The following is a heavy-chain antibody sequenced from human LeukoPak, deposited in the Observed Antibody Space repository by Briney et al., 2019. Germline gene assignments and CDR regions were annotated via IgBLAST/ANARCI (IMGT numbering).Heavy chain of an antibody. CDR3: AREGRGIDHTFDI. V-gene: IGHV3-48*04. CDR1: GFTFSSYG. Sequence: PGGSLRLSCAASGFTFSSYGMSWVRQAPGKGLEWVSYISSSGSTIYYADSVKGRFTISRDNAKNSLYLQMNSLRAEDTAVYYCAREGRGIDHTFDIWGQGTMVTVSS. D-gene: IGHD2-21*01. CDR2: ISSSGSTI. J-gene: IGHJ3*02.